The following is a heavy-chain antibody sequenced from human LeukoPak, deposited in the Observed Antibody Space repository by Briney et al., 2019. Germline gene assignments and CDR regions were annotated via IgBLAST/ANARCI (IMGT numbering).Heavy chain of an antibody. CDR3: ARDGVGYYDSSGYYYFQH. CDR2: IYYSGST. J-gene: IGHJ1*01. D-gene: IGHD3-22*01. Sequence: PSETLSLTCTVSGGSISSYYWSWIRQPPGKGLEWIGYIYYSGSTNYNPSLKSRVTISVDTSKNQFSLRLSSVTAADTAVYYCARDGVGYYDSSGYYYFQHWGQGTLVTVSS. CDR1: GGSISSYY. V-gene: IGHV4-59*01.